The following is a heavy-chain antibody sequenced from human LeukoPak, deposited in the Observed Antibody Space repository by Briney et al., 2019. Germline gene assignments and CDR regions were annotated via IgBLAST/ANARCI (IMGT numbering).Heavy chain of an antibody. J-gene: IGHJ4*02. Sequence: GASVKVSCKASGYTFTSYGISWVRQAPGQGVEWMGWISVYNGNTNYAQKVQGRVTMTTDTTTSTAYTELRSLRSDDTAVYYCARGPYYYDSSGYYKYYFDYWGQGTLVTVSS. CDR3: ARGPYYYDSSGYYKYYFDY. CDR2: ISVYNGNT. V-gene: IGHV1-18*01. CDR1: GYTFTSYG. D-gene: IGHD3-22*01.